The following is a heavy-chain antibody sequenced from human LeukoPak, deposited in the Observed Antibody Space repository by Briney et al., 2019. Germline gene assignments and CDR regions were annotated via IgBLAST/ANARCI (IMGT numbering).Heavy chain of an antibody. Sequence: PGGSLRLSCAASGFTVSSNYMSWVRQAPGKGLEWVSYISSSGSTIYYADSVKGRFTISRDNAKNSLYLQMNSLRAEDTAVYYCARSPPIQLWSHFDYWGQGTLVTVSS. CDR1: GFTVSSNY. CDR2: ISSSGSTI. CDR3: ARSPPIQLWSHFDY. V-gene: IGHV3-11*04. J-gene: IGHJ4*02. D-gene: IGHD5-18*01.